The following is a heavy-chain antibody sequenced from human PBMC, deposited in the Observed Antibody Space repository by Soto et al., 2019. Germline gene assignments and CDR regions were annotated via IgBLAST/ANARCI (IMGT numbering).Heavy chain of an antibody. V-gene: IGHV3-33*01. Sequence: QVQLVESGGGVVQPGRSLRLSCAASGFTFSSYGMHWVRQAPGKGLEWVAVIWYDGSNKYYADSVKGRFTISRDNSKNQLYVQMNSLRAEDTAVYYCARDRGSGSARWFDPWGQGTLVTVSS. J-gene: IGHJ5*02. CDR2: IWYDGSNK. CDR1: GFTFSSYG. D-gene: IGHD3-10*01. CDR3: ARDRGSGSARWFDP.